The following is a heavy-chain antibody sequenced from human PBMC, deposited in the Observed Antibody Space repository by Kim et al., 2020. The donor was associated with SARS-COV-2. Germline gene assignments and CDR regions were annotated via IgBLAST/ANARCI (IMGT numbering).Heavy chain of an antibody. J-gene: IGHJ4*02. CDR2: KGNT. CDR3: LGGYYFDY. V-gene: IGHV1-3*01. D-gene: IGHD2-15*01. Sequence: KGNTIYSQQFQGRVTFTTDTSAGTAYMELSSLRSEDSAVYYCLGGYYFDYWGQGTLVTVSS.